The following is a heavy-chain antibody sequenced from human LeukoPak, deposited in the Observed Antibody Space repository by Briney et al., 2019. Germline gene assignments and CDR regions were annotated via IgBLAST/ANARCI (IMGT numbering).Heavy chain of an antibody. CDR3: ARDRGQGTTFDY. CDR1: GFTFSSYA. J-gene: IGHJ4*02. Sequence: PGGSLRLSCAASGFTFSSYAMSWVRQAPGKGLEWVSYISSSGSSIYYADSVKGRFTISRDNAKNSLYLQMNSLRAEDTAVYYCARDRGQGTTFDYWGQGTLVTVSS. D-gene: IGHD3-10*01. V-gene: IGHV3-48*03. CDR2: ISSSGSSI.